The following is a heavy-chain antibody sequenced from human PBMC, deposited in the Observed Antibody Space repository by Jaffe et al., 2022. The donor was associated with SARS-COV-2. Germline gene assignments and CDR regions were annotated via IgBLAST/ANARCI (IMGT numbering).Heavy chain of an antibody. D-gene: IGHD5-18*01. V-gene: IGHV4-4*02. Sequence: QVQLQESGPGLVKPSGTLSLTCAVSGGSISSSNWWSWVRQPPGRGLEWIGEIHYSGSTNYNPSLKSRVTMSLDKSKNQFSLKLTSVTAADTAVYFCASRPELYSYGDYYYCGLDVWGQGTTVTVSS. J-gene: IGHJ6*02. CDR2: IHYSGST. CDR1: GGSISSSNW. CDR3: ASRPELYSYGDYYYCGLDV.